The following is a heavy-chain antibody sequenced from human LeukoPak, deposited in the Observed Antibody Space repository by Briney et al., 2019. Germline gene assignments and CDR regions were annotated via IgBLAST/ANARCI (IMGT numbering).Heavy chain of an antibody. D-gene: IGHD6-13*01. J-gene: IGHJ5*02. CDR1: GFTFSSYE. CDR2: ISSSSSYI. V-gene: IGHV3-21*01. Sequence: GGSLRLSCAASGFTFSSYEMNWVRQAPGKGLEWVSSISSSSSYIYYADSVKGRFTISRDNAKNSLYLQMNSLRAEDTAVYYCARDLNSRSSPRWFDPWGQGTLVTVSS. CDR3: ARDLNSRSSPRWFDP.